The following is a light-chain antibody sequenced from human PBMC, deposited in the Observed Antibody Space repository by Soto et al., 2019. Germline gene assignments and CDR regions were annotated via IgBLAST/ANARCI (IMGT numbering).Light chain of an antibody. CDR3: QQRSNWPPIT. V-gene: IGKV3-11*01. CDR1: QSVSSY. J-gene: IGKJ5*01. Sequence: EIVLTQSPATLSLSPGERATLSCRASQSVSSYLAGYQQKPGQAPRLLIYDASNRATGIPARCSGSGSGTDFTLTISSLEPEDFAVYYCQQRSNWPPITFGQGTRLEIK. CDR2: DAS.